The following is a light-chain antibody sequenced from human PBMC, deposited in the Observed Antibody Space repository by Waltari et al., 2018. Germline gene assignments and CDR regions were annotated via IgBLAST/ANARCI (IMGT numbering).Light chain of an antibody. V-gene: IGLV1-51*01. CDR2: NNN. Sequence: QSVLTQPPSVSAAPGQKVTISCSVSSSTMGSGYVSGYQQLPGTAPKPLIFNNNERPSGIPDRFSGSKSGTSATLGITGLQTGDEADYYCGTWDDSLRAGVFGGGTKLTVL. J-gene: IGLJ2*01. CDR3: GTWDDSLRAGV. CDR1: SSTMGSGY.